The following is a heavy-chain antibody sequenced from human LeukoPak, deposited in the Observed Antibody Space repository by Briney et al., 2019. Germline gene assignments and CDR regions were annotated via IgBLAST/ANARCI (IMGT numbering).Heavy chain of an antibody. D-gene: IGHD2-2*01. CDR1: GYTFTSYG. Sequence: ASVKVSCKASGYTFTSYGISWVRQAPGQGLEWMGWISAYNGDTNYAQKLQGRVTITTDTSTSTAYMEPRSLRPEDTAVYYCARGMSVGYCSSTSCRTYYYYYMDVWGKGTTVTVSS. J-gene: IGHJ6*03. CDR3: ARGMSVGYCSSTSCRTYYYYYMDV. CDR2: ISAYNGDT. V-gene: IGHV1-18*01.